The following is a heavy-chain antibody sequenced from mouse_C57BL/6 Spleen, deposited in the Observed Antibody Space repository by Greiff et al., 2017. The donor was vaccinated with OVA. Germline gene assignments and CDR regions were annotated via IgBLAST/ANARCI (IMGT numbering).Heavy chain of an antibody. CDR2: IWSGGST. CDR3: ARNNDYDENYFDY. Sequence: VKLMESGPGLVQPSQSLSITCTVSGFSLTSYGVHWVRQSPGKGLEWLGVIWSGGSTDYNAAFISRLSISKDNSKSQVFFKMNSLQADDTAIYYCARNNDYDENYFDYWGQGTTLTVSS. J-gene: IGHJ2*01. V-gene: IGHV2-2*01. D-gene: IGHD2-4*01. CDR1: GFSLTSYG.